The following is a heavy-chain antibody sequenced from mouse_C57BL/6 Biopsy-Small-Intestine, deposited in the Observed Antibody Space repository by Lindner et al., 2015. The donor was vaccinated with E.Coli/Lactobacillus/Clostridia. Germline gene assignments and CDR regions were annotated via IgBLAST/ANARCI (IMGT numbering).Heavy chain of an antibody. J-gene: IGHJ4*01. CDR1: GYTLTEVA. V-gene: IGHV1S29*02. CDR2: YDPDHGET. Sequence: SVKVSCKVSGYTLTEVAMHWVRQAPGKGLEWMGGYDPDHGETVYAQKFQGRVKMTEDTSIETAYMELSSLISDDTAVYYCATDLAVAQYHFDYWGQGTVVTVSS. D-gene: IGHD2-4*01. CDR3: ATDLAVAQYHFDY.